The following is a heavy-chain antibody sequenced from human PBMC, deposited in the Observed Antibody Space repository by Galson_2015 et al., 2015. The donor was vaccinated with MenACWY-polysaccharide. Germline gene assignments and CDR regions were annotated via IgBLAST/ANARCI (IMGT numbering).Heavy chain of an antibody. CDR3: TKAGAKYCSGSSCYFNWVDP. J-gene: IGHJ5*02. CDR2: INADGSAT. Sequence: SLRLSCAASGFSFLTYWMHWVRHAPGKGLVWVSRINADGSATGYADSVRGRFTISRDNAKNTLYLEMNSLRAEDTAVYYCTKAGAKYCSGSSCYFNWVDPWGQGTLVTVSS. V-gene: IGHV3-74*01. CDR1: GFSFLTYW. D-gene: IGHD2-15*01.